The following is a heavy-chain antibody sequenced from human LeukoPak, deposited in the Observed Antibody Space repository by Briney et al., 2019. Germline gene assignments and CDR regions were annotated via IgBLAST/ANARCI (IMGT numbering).Heavy chain of an antibody. CDR3: AREGGRAVPGRFDQ. CDR2: IQNDGSDK. J-gene: IGHJ4*02. CDR1: GINFRSSG. Sequence: GSLRLSCAASGINFRSSGMRWVRQAPGKGLEWVTFIQNDGSDKYYAASVKGRFTISRDNSKNTVYLHMASLRADDTALYYCAREGGRAVPGRFDQWGQGTLVTVSS. D-gene: IGHD6-13*01. V-gene: IGHV3-30*02.